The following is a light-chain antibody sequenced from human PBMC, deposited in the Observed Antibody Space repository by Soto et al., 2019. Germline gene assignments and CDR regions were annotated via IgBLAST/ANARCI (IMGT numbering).Light chain of an antibody. CDR1: QSLYNNY. CDR3: QQCGSSST. J-gene: IGKJ5*01. CDR2: GAF. Sequence: EIVVTQSPGTLSLSPWERATLSCRASQSLYNNYLAWHQQKPGQAPRLLIYGAFSRASDIPDRFSGSGSGTDSTLTINRLEPEYFAVYYCQQCGSSSTFGQGTRLEIK. V-gene: IGKV3-20*01.